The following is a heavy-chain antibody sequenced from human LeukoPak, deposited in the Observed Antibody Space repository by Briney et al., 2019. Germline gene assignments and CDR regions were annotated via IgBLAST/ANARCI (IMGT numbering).Heavy chain of an antibody. D-gene: IGHD1-26*01. CDR3: ARDRVGGSLGDY. Sequence: SETLSLTCTVSGGSVSSGTYYWSWIRHPPGKGLEWIVYIYSGSTNYNPSLKSRVTISVDTSKNQFSLKLSSVTAADTAVYYCARDRVGGSLGDYWGQGTLVTVSS. CDR2: IYSGST. CDR1: GGSVSSGTYY. V-gene: IGHV4-61*01. J-gene: IGHJ4*02.